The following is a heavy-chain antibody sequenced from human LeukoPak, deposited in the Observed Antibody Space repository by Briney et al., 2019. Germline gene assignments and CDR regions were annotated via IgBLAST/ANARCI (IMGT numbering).Heavy chain of an antibody. CDR1: GYTFTGYY. CDR2: INPDSGDT. J-gene: IGHJ4*02. Sequence: ASVKVSCKASGYTFTGYYMHWVRQAPGQGLEWMGGINPDSGDTNYAQKFQGRVAMTRDTSIGTAYMELSRLRSDDTAVYYCARDISLVVAATQDYWGQGTLVTVSS. CDR3: ARDISLVVAATQDY. D-gene: IGHD2-15*01. V-gene: IGHV1-2*02.